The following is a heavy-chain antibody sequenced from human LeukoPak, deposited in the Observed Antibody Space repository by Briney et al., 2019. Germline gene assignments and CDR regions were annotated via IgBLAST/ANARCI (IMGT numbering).Heavy chain of an antibody. CDR3: AKGGIAVAGPIGKFDP. CDR2: IPYDGSNK. V-gene: IGHV3-30*18. Sequence: GGSLRLSCAASGFTFSSYGMHWVRQAPGKGLEWVAVIPYDGSNKYYADSVKGRFTISRDNSKNTLYLQMNSLRAEDTAVYYCAKGGIAVAGPIGKFDPWGQGTLVTVSS. CDR1: GFTFSSYG. D-gene: IGHD6-19*01. J-gene: IGHJ5*02.